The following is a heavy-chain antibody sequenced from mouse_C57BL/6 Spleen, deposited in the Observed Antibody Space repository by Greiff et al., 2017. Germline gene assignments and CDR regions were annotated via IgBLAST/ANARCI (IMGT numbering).Heavy chain of an antibody. J-gene: IGHJ2*01. CDR3: ARGAGTGYFDD. CDR2: ISRGSSTI. CDR1: GFTFSDYG. D-gene: IGHD4-1*01. Sequence: EVKLVESGGGLVKPGGSLKLSCAASGFTFSDYGMHWVRQAPEKGLEWVAYISRGSSTIYYADTVKGRFTISRDNAKNTLFLQMTSLRAEDTAMYYCARGAGTGYFDDWGKGTTLTVSS. V-gene: IGHV5-17*01.